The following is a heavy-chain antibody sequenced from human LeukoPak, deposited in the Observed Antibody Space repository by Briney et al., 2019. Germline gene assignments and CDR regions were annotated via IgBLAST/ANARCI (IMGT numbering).Heavy chain of an antibody. CDR3: ARGVRYCSGGSCYEAFFDY. J-gene: IGHJ4*02. CDR1: WFTFSSYS. Sequence: GGSLELFCSASWFTFSSYSMNWVRQAPGKGLELVASLSSSSSYIYYAASVKGRFTISRDNAKNSIYLQMNSLRAEDTAVYYCARGVRYCSGGSCYEAFFDYWGQGTLVTVSS. D-gene: IGHD2-15*01. CDR2: LSSSSSYI. V-gene: IGHV3-21*01.